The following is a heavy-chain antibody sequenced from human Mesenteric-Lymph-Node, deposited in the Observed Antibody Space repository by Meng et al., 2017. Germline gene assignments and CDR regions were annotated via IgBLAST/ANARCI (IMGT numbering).Heavy chain of an antibody. V-gene: IGHV1-18*01. J-gene: IGHJ4*02. CDR2: LSAYNGNR. CDR1: GYTFTDFG. CDR3: TRDLGGVPGSFFDF. D-gene: IGHD6-19*01. Sequence: QVQLVQSGPEVKQSGALLTVSCKASGYTFTDFGISGVRQAPGQGLEWMGWLSAYNGNRDYAQKFQGRVTMTTDTSTSTTYLELKNLGSDDTAVFYCTRDLGGVPGSFFDFWGQGTLVTVSS.